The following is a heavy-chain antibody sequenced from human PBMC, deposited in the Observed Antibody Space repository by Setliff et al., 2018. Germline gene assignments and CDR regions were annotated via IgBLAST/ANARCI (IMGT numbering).Heavy chain of an antibody. CDR1: GGSFSDYY. J-gene: IGHJ4*02. CDR2: IGHSGST. V-gene: IGHV4-34*01. D-gene: IGHD3-3*01. Sequence: LSLTCAVYGGSFSDYYWDWIRQPPGKGLEWIGEIGHSGSTNYNPSLKSRITISVDTSRNQFSLKLNSVTAADTAVYYCAREVKRLTMLGAPILDFDSWGQGSLVTVSS. CDR3: AREVKRLTMLGAPILDFDS.